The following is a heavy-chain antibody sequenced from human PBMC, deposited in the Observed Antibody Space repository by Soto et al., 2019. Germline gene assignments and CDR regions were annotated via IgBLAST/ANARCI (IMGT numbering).Heavy chain of an antibody. V-gene: IGHV3-23*01. CDR1: GFTFSSYA. CDR2: ISGSGGST. J-gene: IGHJ4*02. Sequence: GGSLRLSCAASGFTFSSYAMSWVRQAPGKGLEWVSAISGSGGSTYYADSVKGRFTISRDNSKNTLYLQMNSLRAEDTAVYYCAKTPLITMIVVVLGGGFDYWGQGTLVTVSS. CDR3: AKTPLITMIVVVLGGGFDY. D-gene: IGHD3-22*01.